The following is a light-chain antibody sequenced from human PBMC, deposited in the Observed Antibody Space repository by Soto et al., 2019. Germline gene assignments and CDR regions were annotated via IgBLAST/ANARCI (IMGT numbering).Light chain of an antibody. Sequence: DIQMTQSPSSLSASVGDRFTITCRASQGIRSDLGWFQQKPGKAPKRLIFASSNLESGVPSRFSGSGSGTEFTLTISSLQAEDFATYYCLQHYTYHRTFSQGTKVDIK. V-gene: IGKV1-17*01. CDR1: QGIRSD. J-gene: IGKJ2*01. CDR3: LQHYTYHRT. CDR2: ASS.